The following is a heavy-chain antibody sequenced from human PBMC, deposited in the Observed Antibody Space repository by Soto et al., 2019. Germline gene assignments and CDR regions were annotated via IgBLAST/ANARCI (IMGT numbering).Heavy chain of an antibody. CDR3: AREEAQYQLLHSYYYMDV. CDR1: GGTFSSYT. J-gene: IGHJ6*03. CDR2: IIPIFGMA. V-gene: IGHV1-69*08. Sequence: QVQLVQSGAEVKKPGSSVKVSCKASGGTFSSYTINWVLQAPGQGLEWMGRIIPIFGMANYAQKFQGRVTITADESTSTAYMQLSSLRSEDTGLYYCAREEAQYQLLHSYYYMDVWGKGTTVTVSS. D-gene: IGHD2-2*01.